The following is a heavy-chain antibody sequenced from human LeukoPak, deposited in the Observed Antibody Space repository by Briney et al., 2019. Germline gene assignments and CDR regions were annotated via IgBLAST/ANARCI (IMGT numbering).Heavy chain of an antibody. CDR3: ARGRFYDFWSGYLPD. V-gene: IGHV4-34*01. CDR1: GGSFSGYY. Sequence: PSETLSLTCAVYGGSFSGYYWSWIRQPPGKGLEWIGEINHSGSTNYNPSLKSRVTISVDTSKNQFSLKLSSVTAADTAVYYCARGRFYDFWSGYLPDWGQGTLVTVSS. J-gene: IGHJ4*02. CDR2: INHSGST. D-gene: IGHD3-3*01.